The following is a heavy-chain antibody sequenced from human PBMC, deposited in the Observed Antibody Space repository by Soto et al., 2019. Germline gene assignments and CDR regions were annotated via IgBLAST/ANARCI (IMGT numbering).Heavy chain of an antibody. CDR3: SRHGYNYGGGYFDY. Sequence: GGSLRLSCAASGFTFSSYWMSWVRQAPGKGLEWVANIKQDGSEKYYVDSVKGRFTISRDNAKNSLYLQMNSLRAEDTAVYYCSRHGYNYGGGYFDYWGQGTLVPVSS. CDR2: IKQDGSEK. V-gene: IGHV3-7*01. D-gene: IGHD5-18*01. J-gene: IGHJ4*02. CDR1: GFTFSSYW.